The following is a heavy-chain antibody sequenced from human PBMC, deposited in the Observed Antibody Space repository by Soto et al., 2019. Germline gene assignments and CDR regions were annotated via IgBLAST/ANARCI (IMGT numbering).Heavy chain of an antibody. CDR3: ARENMVRGAIEYYGMDV. J-gene: IGHJ6*02. D-gene: IGHD3-10*01. CDR2: ISYDGSNK. Sequence: GGSLRLSCAASGFTFSSYAMHWVRQAPGKGLEWVAVISYDGSNKYYADSVKGRFTISRDNSKNTLYLQMNSLRAEDTAVYYCARENMVRGAIEYYGMDVWGQGTKVTVYS. V-gene: IGHV3-30-3*01. CDR1: GFTFSSYA.